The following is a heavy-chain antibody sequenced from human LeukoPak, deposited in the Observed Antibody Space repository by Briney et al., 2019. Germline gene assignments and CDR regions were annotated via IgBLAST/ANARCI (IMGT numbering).Heavy chain of an antibody. CDR1: GGSISSGGYY. D-gene: IGHD5-12*01. V-gene: IGHV4-30-2*01. CDR2: IYHSGST. J-gene: IGHJ4*02. CDR3: ARSQSGYVTDY. Sequence: SETLSLTCTVSGGSISSGGYYWSWIRQPPGKGLEWIGYIYHSGSTYYNPSLKSRVTISVDRSKNQFSLKLSSVTAADTAVYYCARSQSGYVTDYWGQGTLVTVSS.